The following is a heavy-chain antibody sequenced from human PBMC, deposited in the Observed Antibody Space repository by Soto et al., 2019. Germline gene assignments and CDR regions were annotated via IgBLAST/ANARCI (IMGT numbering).Heavy chain of an antibody. J-gene: IGHJ4*02. CDR1: GFTYTSSA. CDR3: AKGAARYFDY. V-gene: IGHV1-58*01. CDR2: IVVGSGST. D-gene: IGHD1-26*01. Sequence: GASVKVSCKAAGFTYTSSAVQWVRQARGQRLEWIGWIVVGSGSTYYADSVKGRFTISRDISKKMLFLHMNGLRGEDTGTYYCAKGAARYFDYWGRGTLVTVSS.